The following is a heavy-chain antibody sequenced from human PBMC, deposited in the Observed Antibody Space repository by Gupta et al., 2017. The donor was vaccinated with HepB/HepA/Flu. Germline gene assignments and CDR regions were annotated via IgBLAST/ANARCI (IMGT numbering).Heavy chain of an antibody. CDR3: AKGGRDPYNWFDP. CDR2: MRGSGDIT. Sequence: EVQLLESGGGLVQPGGSLRLSCAASGFTFSIYAMLWVRQAPGKGLEWVSGMRGSGDITYYADSVKGRFTISRDNSKNTLYLQMNSLSAEDTAVYYCAKGGRDPYNWFDPWGQGTLVTVSS. V-gene: IGHV3-23*01. D-gene: IGHD1-26*01. J-gene: IGHJ5*02. CDR1: GFTFSIYA.